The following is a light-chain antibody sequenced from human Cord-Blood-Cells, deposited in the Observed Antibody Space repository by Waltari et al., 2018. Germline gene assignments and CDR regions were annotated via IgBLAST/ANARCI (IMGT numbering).Light chain of an antibody. CDR1: SSDVGGYNY. Sequence: QSALTQPASVSGSPGQSITTSSTGTSSDVGGYNYVSWYQQHPGKAPKLMIYDVSKRPSGVSNRFSGSKSGNTASLTISGLQAEDEADYYCSSYTSSSTLFGGGTKLTVL. V-gene: IGLV2-14*01. CDR3: SSYTSSSTL. CDR2: DVS. J-gene: IGLJ2*01.